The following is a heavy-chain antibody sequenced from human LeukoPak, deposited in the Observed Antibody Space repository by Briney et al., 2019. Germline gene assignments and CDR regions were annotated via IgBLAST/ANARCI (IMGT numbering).Heavy chain of an antibody. J-gene: IGHJ6*03. V-gene: IGHV4-59*12. CDR3: ARGNLWDYRRYYYYMDV. CDR1: GGSISSYY. Sequence: SETLSLTCTVSGGSISSYYWSWIRQPPGKGLEWIGYIYYSGSTNYNPSLKSRVTISVDTSKNQFSLELSSVTAADTAVYYCARGNLWDYRRYYYYMDVWGKGTTVTVSS. D-gene: IGHD4-11*01. CDR2: IYYSGST.